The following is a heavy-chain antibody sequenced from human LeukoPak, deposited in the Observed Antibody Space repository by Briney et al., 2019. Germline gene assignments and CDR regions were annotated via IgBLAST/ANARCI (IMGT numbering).Heavy chain of an antibody. D-gene: IGHD6-19*01. CDR3: ARVRSGSSGWYVPYDY. CDR2: INPSGGST. CDR1: GYTFTSYY. Sequence: ASVKVSCKASGYTFTSYYMHWVRQAPGQGLEWMGIINPSGGSTSYAQKFQGRVTMTRDTSTSTVYMELSSLRSEDTAVYYCARVRSGSSGWYVPYDYWGQGTLVTVSS. J-gene: IGHJ4*02. V-gene: IGHV1-46*01.